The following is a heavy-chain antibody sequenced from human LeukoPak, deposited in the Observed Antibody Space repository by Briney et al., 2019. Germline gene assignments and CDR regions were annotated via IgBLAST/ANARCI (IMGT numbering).Heavy chain of an antibody. V-gene: IGHV3-23*01. D-gene: IGHD6-19*01. CDR3: AKVVGYATGWYNSH. CDR1: GFNFNTYA. J-gene: IGHJ4*02. Sequence: GGSLRLSCAASGFNFNTYAMSWVRQAPGKGLEWVSTISGGGDNIGCADSVKSRFTISRDNSRSTLYLQMNGLRAEDSAVYSCAKVVGYATGWYNSHWGQGTLVTVSS. CDR2: ISGGGDNI.